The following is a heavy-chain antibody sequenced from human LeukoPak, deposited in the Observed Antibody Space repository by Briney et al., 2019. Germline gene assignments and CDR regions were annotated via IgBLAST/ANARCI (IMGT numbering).Heavy chain of an antibody. CDR2: ISGSGGST. D-gene: IGHD3-10*01. CDR3: AAMVRGVINWFDP. V-gene: IGHV3-23*01. Sequence: PGGSLRLSCAASGFTFSSYAMSWVRQAPGKGLEWVSAISGSGGSTNYADSVKGRFTISRDNSKNTLYLQMNSLTAEDTAVYYCAAMVRGVINWFDPWGQGTLVTVSS. CDR1: GFTFSSYA. J-gene: IGHJ5*02.